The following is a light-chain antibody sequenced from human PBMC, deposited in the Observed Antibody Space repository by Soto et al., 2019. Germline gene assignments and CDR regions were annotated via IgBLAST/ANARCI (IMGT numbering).Light chain of an antibody. CDR2: STT. Sequence: QTVVTQEPSLTVSPGGTVTLTCASSTGPVTSGFYPHWVQHKPGQAPRTLIYSTTNKHSWTPARFSGSLLGGKAALTLSGVQAEDDAHFYCLLSYCVSYVFGDGTQLTDL. CDR1: TGPVTSGFY. J-gene: IGLJ7*01. CDR3: LLSYCVSYV. V-gene: IGLV7-43*01.